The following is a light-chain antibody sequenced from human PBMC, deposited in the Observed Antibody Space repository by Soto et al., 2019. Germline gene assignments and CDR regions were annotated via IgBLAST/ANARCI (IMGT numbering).Light chain of an antibody. CDR3: QVWDSTSDLVV. CDR2: DDN. Sequence: SYELTQSPSVSVAPGQTARITCEEDNIGTKSVHGYQQKPGQAPVLVVYDDNDRPSGIPERFSGSNSGTTATLAISRVEAGYEADYYCQVWDSTSDLVVFGGGTKLTVL. CDR1: NIGTKS. J-gene: IGLJ2*01. V-gene: IGLV3-21*02.